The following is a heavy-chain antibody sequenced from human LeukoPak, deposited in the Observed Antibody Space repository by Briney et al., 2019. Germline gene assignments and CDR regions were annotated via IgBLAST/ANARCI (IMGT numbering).Heavy chain of an antibody. J-gene: IGHJ4*02. D-gene: IGHD6-19*01. CDR1: GYTFTNYG. Sequence: GASVKVSCKASGYTFTNYGISWVRQAPGQGLEGMGWISADNDNTNYAHKLQGRVTMTTDTPTSTEYMELRSMRSDDTAVYYCARGDTSGWRTPNDDYWGQGTMVTVSS. CDR2: ISADNDNT. V-gene: IGHV1-18*01. CDR3: ARGDTSGWRTPNDDY.